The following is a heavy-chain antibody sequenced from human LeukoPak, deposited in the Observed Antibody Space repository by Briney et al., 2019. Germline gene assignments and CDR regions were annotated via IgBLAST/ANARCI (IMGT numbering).Heavy chain of an antibody. V-gene: IGHV1-8*01. D-gene: IGHD2-2*01. CDR2: MNPNSGNT. CDR3: ARGGRYCSSTSCSNWFDP. CDR1: GYTFTSYD. J-gene: IGHJ5*02. Sequence: ASVKVSCKASGYTFTSYDINWVRQATGQGLEWMGWMNPNSGNTGYAQKFQGRVTMTRNTSISTAYMELGSLRSEDTAVYYCARGGRYCSSTSCSNWFDPWGQGTLVTVSS.